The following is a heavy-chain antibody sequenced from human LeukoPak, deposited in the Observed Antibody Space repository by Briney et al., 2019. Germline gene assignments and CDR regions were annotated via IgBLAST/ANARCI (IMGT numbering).Heavy chain of an antibody. CDR3: ARPRSGSYQNPFDS. V-gene: IGHV5-51*01. J-gene: IGHJ4*02. Sequence: GESLKISCKASGYSFTNHWIAWVRQMPGKGLEWMGFIYPGDSDTTYSPSFQGQVTISVDKSISAAYLQWSSLKASDTAMYYCARPRSGSYQNPFDSWGQGTLVTVSS. CDR1: GYSFTNHW. D-gene: IGHD1-26*01. CDR2: IYPGDSDT.